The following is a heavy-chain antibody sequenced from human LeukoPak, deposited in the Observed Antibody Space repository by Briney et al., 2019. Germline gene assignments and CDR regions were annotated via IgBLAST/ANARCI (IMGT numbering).Heavy chain of an antibody. CDR3: ARALSGYSYGYDY. D-gene: IGHD5-18*01. J-gene: IGHJ4*02. V-gene: IGHV1-69*05. Sequence: SVKVSCKASGGTFSSYAISWVRQAPGQGLEWMGRIIPIFGTANYAQKFQGRVTITTDESTSTAYMELSSLRSEDTAVYYCARALSGYSYGYDYWGQGTLVTVTS. CDR2: IIPIFGTA. CDR1: GGTFSSYA.